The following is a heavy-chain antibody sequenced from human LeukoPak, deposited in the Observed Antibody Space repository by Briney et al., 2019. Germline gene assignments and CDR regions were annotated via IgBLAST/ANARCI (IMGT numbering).Heavy chain of an antibody. V-gene: IGHV4-61*02. Sequence: PSETLSLTCTVSGGSISSGSYYWSWIRQPAGKGLEWIGRIYTSGSTNYNPSLKSRVTISVATSKNQFSLKLSSVTAADTAVYYCARDRAARPFWWFDPWGQGTLVTVSS. J-gene: IGHJ5*02. CDR2: IYTSGST. CDR1: GGSISSGSYY. CDR3: ARDRAARPFWWFDP. D-gene: IGHD6-6*01.